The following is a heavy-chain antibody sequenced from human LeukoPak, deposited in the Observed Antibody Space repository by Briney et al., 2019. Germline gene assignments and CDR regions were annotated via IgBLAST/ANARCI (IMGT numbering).Heavy chain of an antibody. J-gene: IGHJ5*02. CDR3: TRAVYCSGGACSFDP. CDR2: IRSEAYGGTA. Sequence: PGGSLRLSCTTYGFTFPDYAMTWVRQAPGKGLESVGFIRSEAYGGTAEYAASVKDRFTISRHDSTSIAYLQMNSLKTEDTAVYYCTRAVYCSGGACSFDPWGQGTLVTVSS. D-gene: IGHD2-15*01. CDR1: GFTFPDYA. V-gene: IGHV3-49*04.